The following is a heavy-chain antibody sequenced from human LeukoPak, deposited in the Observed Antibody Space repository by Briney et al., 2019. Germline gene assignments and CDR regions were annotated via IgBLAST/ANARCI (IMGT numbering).Heavy chain of an antibody. Sequence: GGSLRLSCAASGFTFSSYAMHWVRQAPGKGLEWVAVISYDGSNKYYADSVKGRFTISRDNSKNTLYLQMNSLRAEDTAVYYCARGPPHYYDSSGYYPPTPGIDYWGQGTLVTVSS. CDR2: ISYDGSNK. CDR3: ARGPPHYYDSSGYYPPTPGIDY. V-gene: IGHV3-30-3*01. J-gene: IGHJ4*02. D-gene: IGHD3-22*01. CDR1: GFTFSSYA.